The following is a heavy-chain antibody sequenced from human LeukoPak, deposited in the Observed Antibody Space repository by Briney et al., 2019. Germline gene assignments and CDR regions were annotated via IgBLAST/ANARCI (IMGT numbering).Heavy chain of an antibody. CDR2: MYYSRST. Sequence: SETLSLTCTVSRGSISGYYWSWIRQPPGKGLEWIGYMYYSRSTNYNPSLKNRVTISGDTSKNQFSLRLSSVTAADTAVYYCAASSSGWPDAFDIWGQGTMVTVSS. CDR1: RGSISGYY. V-gene: IGHV4-59*01. CDR3: AASSSGWPDAFDI. J-gene: IGHJ3*02. D-gene: IGHD6-19*01.